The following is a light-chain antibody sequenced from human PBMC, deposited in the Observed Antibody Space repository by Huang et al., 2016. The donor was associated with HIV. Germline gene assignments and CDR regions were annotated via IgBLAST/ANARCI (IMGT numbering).Light chain of an antibody. Sequence: EIVLTQSPATLSLSPGKRATPSCRANQSVSSYLAWYQQKPGQAPRPLIYDASNRATGIPARFSGSGSGKDFTLTISSLEPEDVAVYYCQQSSNWPWTFGQGTKVEIK. J-gene: IGKJ1*01. CDR1: QSVSSY. CDR2: DAS. V-gene: IGKV3-11*01. CDR3: QQSSNWPWT.